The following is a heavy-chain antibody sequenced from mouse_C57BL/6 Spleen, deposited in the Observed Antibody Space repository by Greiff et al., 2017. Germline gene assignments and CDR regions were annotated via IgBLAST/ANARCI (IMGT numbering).Heavy chain of an antibody. D-gene: IGHD1-1*01. V-gene: IGHV1-82*01. CDR1: GYAFSSSW. CDR3: ARLEDYGSGFAY. J-gene: IGHJ3*01. CDR2: IYPGDGDT. Sequence: QVQLQQSGPELVKPGASVKISCKASGYAFSSSWMNWVKQRPGKGLEWIGRIYPGDGDTNYNGKFKGKATLTADKSSSTAYMQLSSLTSEDSAVYFCARLEDYGSGFAYWGQGTLVTVSA.